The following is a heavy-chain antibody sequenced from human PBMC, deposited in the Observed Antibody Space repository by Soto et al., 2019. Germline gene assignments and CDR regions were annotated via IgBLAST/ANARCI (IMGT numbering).Heavy chain of an antibody. CDR1: GFTFSSYW. CDR3: ARVGYCSSTSCPLFDY. Sequence: XGFLSPAFAASGFTFSSYWVHWVRQAPGKGLVWVSRINSDGSSTSYADSVKGRFTISRDNAKNALYLQMNSLRAEDTAVYYCARVGYCSSTSCPLFDYWGQGTLVTVSS. D-gene: IGHD2-2*01. V-gene: IGHV3-74*01. CDR2: INSDGSST. J-gene: IGHJ4*02.